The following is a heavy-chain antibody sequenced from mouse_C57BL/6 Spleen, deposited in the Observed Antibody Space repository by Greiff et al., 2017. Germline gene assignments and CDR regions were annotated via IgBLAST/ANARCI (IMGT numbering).Heavy chain of an antibody. CDR1: GYTFTSYT. D-gene: IGHD1-1*01. CDR2: INPSSGYT. J-gene: IGHJ2*01. CDR3: ATITTVVATGDY. V-gene: IGHV1-4*01. Sequence: VQLQQSGAELARPGASVKMSCKASGYTFTSYTMHWVKQRPGQGLEWIGYINPSSGYTKYNQKFKDKATLTADKSSSTAYMQLSSLTSEDSAVYYCATITTVVATGDYWGQGTTLTVSS.